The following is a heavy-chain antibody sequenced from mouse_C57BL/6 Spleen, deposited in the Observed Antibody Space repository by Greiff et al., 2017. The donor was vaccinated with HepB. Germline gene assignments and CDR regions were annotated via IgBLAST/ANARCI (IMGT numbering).Heavy chain of an antibody. Sequence: EVKLVESGEGLVKPGGSLKLSCAASGFTFSSYAMSWVRQTPEKRLEWVAYISSGGDYIYYADTVKGRFTISRDNARNTLYRQMSSLKSEDTAMYYCTRDENYYGSRRAWFAYWGQGTLVTVSA. V-gene: IGHV5-9-1*02. D-gene: IGHD1-1*01. CDR1: GFTFSSYA. CDR3: TRDENYYGSRRAWFAY. J-gene: IGHJ3*01. CDR2: ISSGGDYI.